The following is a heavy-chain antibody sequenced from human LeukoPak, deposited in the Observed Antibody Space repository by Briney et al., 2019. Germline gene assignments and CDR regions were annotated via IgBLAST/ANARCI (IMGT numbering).Heavy chain of an antibody. D-gene: IGHD3-9*01. J-gene: IGHJ4*02. CDR3: AKDPSNYDILTGYFDY. CDR1: GFTFSSYA. V-gene: IGHV3-23*01. CDR2: TSGSGGST. Sequence: GGSLRLSCAASGFTFSSYAMSWVRQAPGKGLEWVSATSGSGGSTYYADSVKGRFTISRDNSKNTLYLQMNSLRAEDTAVYYCAKDPSNYDILTGYFDYWGQGTLVTVSS.